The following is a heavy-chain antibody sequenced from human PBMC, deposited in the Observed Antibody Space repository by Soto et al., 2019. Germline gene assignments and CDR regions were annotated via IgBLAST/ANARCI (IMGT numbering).Heavy chain of an antibody. D-gene: IGHD2-15*01. CDR2: IQSGSPT. CDR3: WSDDFVCDGGRCWGVGRDV. Sequence: PGGSLRLSCAASGFTVSSKYMSWVRQAPGKGLEWVSLIQSGSPTYYADSVKGRFAISRDTSENTVQLQMDSLRAEDTAVYYCWSDDFVCDGGRCWGVGRDVWGKGTTVTVAS. CDR1: GFTVSSKY. J-gene: IGHJ6*01. V-gene: IGHV3-66*01.